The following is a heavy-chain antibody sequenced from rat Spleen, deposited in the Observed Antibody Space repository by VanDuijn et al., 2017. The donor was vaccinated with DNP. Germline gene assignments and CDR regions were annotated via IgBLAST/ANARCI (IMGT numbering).Heavy chain of an antibody. D-gene: IGHD4-3*01. CDR2: IRYDGGGT. CDR3: VRWNSGHFDY. Sequence: EVQLVESGGGLVQPGRSLKLSCAASGFTFSAYYMAWVRQAPTKDLEWVAYIRYDGGGTKYADSVKGRFTISRDNAKNTLYLQMNSLRSEDMATYYCVRWNSGHFDYWGQGVMVTVSS. J-gene: IGHJ2*01. V-gene: IGHV5-22*01. CDR1: GFTFSAYY.